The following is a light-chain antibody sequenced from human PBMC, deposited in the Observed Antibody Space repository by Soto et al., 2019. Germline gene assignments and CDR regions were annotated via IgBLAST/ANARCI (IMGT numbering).Light chain of an antibody. CDR1: QTVGIY. Sequence: EIVLTQSPATLSLSPGERATLSCRASQTVGIYLAWYQQKPGQAPRLLIYDASSRAAGIPARFSGSGSGTDFPLTISGLEPEDFAIYYCQHRSDWPWTFGQGTKVDIK. CDR2: DAS. V-gene: IGKV3-11*01. J-gene: IGKJ1*01. CDR3: QHRSDWPWT.